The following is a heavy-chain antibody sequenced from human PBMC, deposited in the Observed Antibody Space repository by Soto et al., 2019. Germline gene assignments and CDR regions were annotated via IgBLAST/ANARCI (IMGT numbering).Heavy chain of an antibody. CDR3: AASRGYCSGGSCYAWVFDS. V-gene: IGHV4-59*01. CDR1: GASINSYY. CDR2: IYYSGRT. Sequence: QVQLQESGPGLVKPSETLSLTCTVSGASINSYYWSWIRQPPGKGLEWIGYIYYSGRTNYSPSLNSRVTISVHTSRNQFSLKLSSVTAADTAVYYCAASRGYCSGGSCYAWVFDSWGQGTLVTVSS. D-gene: IGHD2-15*01. J-gene: IGHJ4*02.